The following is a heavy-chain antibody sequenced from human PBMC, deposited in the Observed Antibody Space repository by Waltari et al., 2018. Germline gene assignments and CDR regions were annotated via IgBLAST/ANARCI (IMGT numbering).Heavy chain of an antibody. V-gene: IGHV3-7*01. CDR3: TTLARGESGDY. Sequence: EVQLVASGGGLVQPGGSLRLPCSASGFTFNTYWMKWIRQAPGKGLEWVANINPDGSQKFYVDSVKGRFTVSRDNAQNSLYLQMNNLRAEDTAVYYCTTLARGESGDYWGQGTLVTVSS. CDR1: GFTFNTYW. J-gene: IGHJ4*02. CDR2: INPDGSQK. D-gene: IGHD3-10*01.